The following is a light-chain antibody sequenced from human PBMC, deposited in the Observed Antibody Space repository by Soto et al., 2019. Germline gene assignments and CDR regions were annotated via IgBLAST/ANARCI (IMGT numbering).Light chain of an antibody. CDR2: DVS. J-gene: IGLJ1*01. CDR3: SSYTSSSTLYV. Sequence: QSALTQPASVSGSPGQSITISCTGTSSDVGGYNYVSWYQQHPGKAPKLMIYDVSNRPSGVSNRFSASKSGNTASLTISGLQAEDEADYYCSSYTSSSTLYVFGTGTKVTVL. V-gene: IGLV2-14*01. CDR1: SSDVGGYNY.